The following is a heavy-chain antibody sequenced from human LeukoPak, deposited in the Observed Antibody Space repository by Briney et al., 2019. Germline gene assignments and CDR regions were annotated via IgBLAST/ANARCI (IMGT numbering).Heavy chain of an antibody. J-gene: IGHJ6*02. CDR1: GFTFSNYA. CDR3: ARPSHPKTNGWYYFFGMDV. CDR2: ISYDGSSK. V-gene: IGHV3-30-3*01. Sequence: GGSLRLSCAASGFTFSNYAILWVRQAPGKGLEWVAVISYDGSSKNFADSVKGRFTISRDNSKNTLYLQMNRLRVEDTAVYYCARPSHPKTNGWYYFFGMDVWGQGTTVTVSS. D-gene: IGHD6-19*01.